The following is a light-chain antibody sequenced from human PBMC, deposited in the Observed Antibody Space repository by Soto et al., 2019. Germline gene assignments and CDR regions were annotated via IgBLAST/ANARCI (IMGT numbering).Light chain of an antibody. CDR2: DVN. CDR3: TSWTTSTTMK. J-gene: IGLJ2*01. CDR1: SSDVGVYNY. V-gene: IGLV2-14*01. Sequence: QSALTQPASVSGSPGQSITISCTGTSSDVGVYNYVSWYQQHPGKAPKLMIYDVNIRPPGVSNRFSGSKSGNTASLTISGLQAEDEADYYCTSWTTSTTMKFGGGTKSPS.